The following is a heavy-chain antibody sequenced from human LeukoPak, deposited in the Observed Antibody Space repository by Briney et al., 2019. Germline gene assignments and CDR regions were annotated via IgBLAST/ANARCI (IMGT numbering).Heavy chain of an antibody. CDR3: ARDRAAAGTGDAFDI. D-gene: IGHD6-13*01. CDR2: IWYDGSNK. J-gene: IGHJ3*02. CDR1: GFTFSSYS. V-gene: IGHV3-33*08. Sequence: GGSLRLSCAASGFTFSSYSMNWVRQAPGKGLEWVAVIWYDGSNKYYADSVKGRFTISRDNSKNTLYLQMNSLRAEDTAVYYCARDRAAAGTGDAFDIWGQGTMVTVSS.